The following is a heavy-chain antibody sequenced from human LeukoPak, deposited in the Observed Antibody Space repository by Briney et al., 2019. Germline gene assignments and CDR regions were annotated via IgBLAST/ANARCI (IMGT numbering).Heavy chain of an antibody. CDR2: IYYSGST. CDR3: ARDGGGTYYGWFDP. V-gene: IGHV4-59*01. J-gene: IGHJ5*02. CDR1: GGSISTYY. Sequence: PSETLSLTCTVSGGSISTYYWSWIRQPPGKGLEWIGYIYYSGSTDYNPSLKSRVTISVDTSKNQLSLKLSSVTAADTAVYYCARDGGGTYYGWFDPWGQGTLVTVSS. D-gene: IGHD1-26*01.